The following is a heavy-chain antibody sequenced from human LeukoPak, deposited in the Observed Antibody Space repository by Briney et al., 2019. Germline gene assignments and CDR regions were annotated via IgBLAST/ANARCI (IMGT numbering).Heavy chain of an antibody. CDR1: GGSINTYY. J-gene: IGHJ3*02. CDR2: VYYRGNP. Sequence: SETLSLTCTVSGGSINTYYWSWIRQPPGKGLEWIGFVYYRGNPKFNPSLVSRVTLSLDTSKNQSSLKVSSLTAADTAVYYCARSSSGYCSSTSCYVAFDIWGQGTMVTVSS. D-gene: IGHD2-2*01. CDR3: ARSSSGYCSSTSCYVAFDI. V-gene: IGHV4-59*01.